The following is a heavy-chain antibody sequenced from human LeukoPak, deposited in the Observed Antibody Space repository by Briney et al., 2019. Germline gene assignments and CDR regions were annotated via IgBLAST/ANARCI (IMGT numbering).Heavy chain of an antibody. V-gene: IGHV3-21*01. Sequence: GGSLRLSCAASGFTFSSYSMNWVRQAPGKGLEWVSSISSSSSYIYYADSVKGRLTISRDNAKNSLYLRMNSLRAEDTAVYYCARESPSGPDAFDIWGQGTMVTVSS. D-gene: IGHD1-26*01. CDR1: GFTFSSYS. CDR2: ISSSSSYI. J-gene: IGHJ3*02. CDR3: ARESPSGPDAFDI.